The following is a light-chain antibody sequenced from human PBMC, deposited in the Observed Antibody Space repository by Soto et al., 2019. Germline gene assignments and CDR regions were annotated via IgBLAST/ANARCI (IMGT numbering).Light chain of an antibody. CDR1: QSLSTN. CDR2: GAS. Sequence: EIVMTQSPVTLSVSPGERATLSCRASQSLSTNLAWYQQKPGQAPRLLIYGASSRATGIPDRFSGSGSGTDFTLTISRLEPEDFAMYYCQQFSSYPLTFGGGTKVDIK. CDR3: QQFSSYPLT. J-gene: IGKJ4*01. V-gene: IGKV3-20*01.